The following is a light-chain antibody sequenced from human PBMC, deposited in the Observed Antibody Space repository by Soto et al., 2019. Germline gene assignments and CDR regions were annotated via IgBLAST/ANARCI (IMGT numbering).Light chain of an antibody. J-gene: IGKJ4*01. CDR3: QQYDNLPLT. CDR1: QAISNY. Sequence: DIQMTQSPSSLSASVGDRVTITCQASQAISNYLNWYQQKPGQAPKLLIYDASNLETGVPSRFSGSGSGTDFTFTISSLQPEDSATYYCQQYDNLPLTFGGGTKVEIK. CDR2: DAS. V-gene: IGKV1-33*01.